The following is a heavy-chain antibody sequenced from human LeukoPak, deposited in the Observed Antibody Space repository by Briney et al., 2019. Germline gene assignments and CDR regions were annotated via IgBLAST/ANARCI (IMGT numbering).Heavy chain of an antibody. D-gene: IGHD2-2*01. V-gene: IGHV1-46*01. J-gene: IGHJ5*02. CDR1: GYTFTSYY. CDR3: ARDPVPSIVVVPAAPDNWFDP. CDR2: INPSGGST. Sequence: ASVKVSCKASGYTFTSYYMHWVRQAPGQGLEWMGIINPSGGSTSYAQKFQGRVTMTRDTSTSTVYMELSSLRSEDTAVYYCARDPVPSIVVVPAAPDNWFDPWGQGTLVTVSS.